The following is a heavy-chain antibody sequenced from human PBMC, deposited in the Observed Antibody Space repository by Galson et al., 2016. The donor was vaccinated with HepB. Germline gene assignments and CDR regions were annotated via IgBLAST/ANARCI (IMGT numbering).Heavy chain of an antibody. CDR3: VELSCV. V-gene: IGHV3-7*01. Sequence: SLRLSCAASGFTFSSYWMAWVRQAPGKGLEWVANINEDGSEKNYVDSVKGRFTISRDNAKRSLYLQMNSLRAEDTAMYYCVELSCVWGQGTLVNVSS. CDR2: INEDGSEK. J-gene: IGHJ4*02. D-gene: IGHD4/OR15-4a*01. CDR1: GFTFSSYW.